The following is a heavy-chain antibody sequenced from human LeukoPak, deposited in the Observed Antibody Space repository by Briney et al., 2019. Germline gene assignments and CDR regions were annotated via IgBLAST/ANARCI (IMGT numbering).Heavy chain of an antibody. Sequence: GGSLRLSCAASGFAFNAYSMNWVRQAPGKGLEWVSNIISRGDTTHYAASVKGRFTISRDNAKNSVFLHLNSLRGDDTAVYYYARGRGYCTGVSCDIDYWGQGTLVTVSS. D-gene: IGHD2-8*02. J-gene: IGHJ4*02. CDR3: ARGRGYCTGVSCDIDY. V-gene: IGHV3-48*04. CDR2: IISRGDTT. CDR1: GFAFNAYS.